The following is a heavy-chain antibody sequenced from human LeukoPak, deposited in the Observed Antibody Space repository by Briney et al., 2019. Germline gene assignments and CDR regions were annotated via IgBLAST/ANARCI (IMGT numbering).Heavy chain of an antibody. CDR2: IYYSGTT. V-gene: IGHV4-39*01. Sequence: PSETLSLTCSVSGGSINSNSHHWDWIRQAPGKGLEWIGNIYYSGTTSYNPSLKSRVTISVDTSKNQFSLKLSSVTAADTAVYYCARQAYSNHHFDYWGQGTLVTVSS. CDR3: ARQAYSNHHFDY. D-gene: IGHD4-11*01. J-gene: IGHJ4*02. CDR1: GGSINSNSHH.